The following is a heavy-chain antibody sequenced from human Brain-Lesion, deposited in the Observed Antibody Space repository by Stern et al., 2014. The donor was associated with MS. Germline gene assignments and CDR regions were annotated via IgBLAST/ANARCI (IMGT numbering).Heavy chain of an antibody. J-gene: IGHJ5*02. CDR1: GDSISSGGYY. CDR2: IYYSGNT. CDR3: ARVAALAMPLQYNWFDP. Sequence: QLQLQESGPGLVKPSQTLSLTRSVSGDSISSGGYYWSWIRQHPGKALQWIGNIYYSGNTYYNPSLKSLVTISVDMSKNQFSLNLNSVTAADTAVYFCARVAALAMPLQYNWFDPWGQGILVTVSS. D-gene: IGHD2-2*01. V-gene: IGHV4-31*01.